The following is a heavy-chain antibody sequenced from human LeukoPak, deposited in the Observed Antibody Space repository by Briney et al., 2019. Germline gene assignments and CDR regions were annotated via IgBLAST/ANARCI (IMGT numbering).Heavy chain of an antibody. CDR1: GYSISSGYY. CDR3: ARVRGYCSSTICYRYYFDY. V-gene: IGHV4-38-2*02. CDR2: IYHSGST. J-gene: IGHJ4*02. Sequence: SETLSLTCTVSGYSISSGYYWGWIRQPPGKGLEWIGTIYHSGSTYYNPSLKSRVTISVDTPKNQFSLKLTSVTAADTAVYYCARVRGYCSSTICYRYYFDYWGQGTLVTVSS. D-gene: IGHD2-2*01.